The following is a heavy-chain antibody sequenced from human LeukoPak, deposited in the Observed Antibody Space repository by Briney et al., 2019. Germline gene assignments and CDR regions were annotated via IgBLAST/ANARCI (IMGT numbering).Heavy chain of an antibody. CDR1: EFTFSIYW. Sequence: GGSLRLSCAASEFTFSIYWMSWVRQAPGKGLEWVSYISSSGSTISYAGSVKGRFTISRDNAKNSLYLQMNSLRAEDTAVYYCAELGITMIGGVWGKGTTVTISS. V-gene: IGHV3-48*04. CDR3: AELGITMIGGV. D-gene: IGHD3-10*02. CDR2: ISSSGSTI. J-gene: IGHJ6*04.